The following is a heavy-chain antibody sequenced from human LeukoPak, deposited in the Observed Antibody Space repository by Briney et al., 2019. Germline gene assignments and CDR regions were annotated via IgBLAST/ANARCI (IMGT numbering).Heavy chain of an antibody. CDR1: GLTFSSYW. CDR2: IKQDGSEK. J-gene: IGHJ6*02. D-gene: IGHD6-13*01. Sequence: GGSLRLSCAASGLTFSSYWMSWVRQAPGKGLEWVANIKQDGSEKYYVDSVKGRLTISRDNAKNSLYLQMNSLRAEDTAVYYCAKHEEYGSSPAGMDVWRQGTTVTVSS. CDR3: AKHEEYGSSPAGMDV. V-gene: IGHV3-7*01.